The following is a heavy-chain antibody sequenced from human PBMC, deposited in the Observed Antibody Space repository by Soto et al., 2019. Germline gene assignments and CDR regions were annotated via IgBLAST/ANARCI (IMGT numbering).Heavy chain of an antibody. Sequence: GGSLRLSCAASGFTFSSYSMNWVRQAPGKGLEWVSSISSSSSYIYYADSVKGRFTISRDNAKNSLYLQMNSLRAEDTAVYYCAREQFISTMIVVVTPYGMDVWGQGTTVTVSS. CDR1: GFTFSSYS. D-gene: IGHD3-22*01. J-gene: IGHJ6*02. CDR3: AREQFISTMIVVVTPYGMDV. CDR2: ISSSSSYI. V-gene: IGHV3-21*01.